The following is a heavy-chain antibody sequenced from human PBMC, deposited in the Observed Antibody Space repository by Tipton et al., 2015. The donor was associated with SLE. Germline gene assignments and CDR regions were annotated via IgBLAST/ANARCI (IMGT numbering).Heavy chain of an antibody. D-gene: IGHD6-13*01. CDR1: GVSISSGSYY. V-gene: IGHV4-61*02. CDR2: IHTSGST. CDR3: ARTGYSSSWLYFQH. J-gene: IGHJ1*01. Sequence: TLSLTCTVSGVSISSGSYYWTWIRQPAGKGLEWIGSIHTSGSTNYNPSLKSRVTISVNKSKNQFSLKLSSVTAADTAVYYCARTGYSSSWLYFQHWGQGTLVTVSS.